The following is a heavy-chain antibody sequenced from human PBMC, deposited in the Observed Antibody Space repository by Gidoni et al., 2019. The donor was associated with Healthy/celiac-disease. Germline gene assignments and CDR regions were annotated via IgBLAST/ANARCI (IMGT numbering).Heavy chain of an antibody. CDR1: GFTFSNAW. CDR3: TTVPGRFDY. J-gene: IGHJ4*02. Sequence: EVQLVESGGGLVKPGGSLRLSCAASGFTFSNAWMSWVRQAPGKGLEWVGRMKSKTDGGTTDYAAPVKGRFTISRDDSKNTLYLQMNSLKTEDTAVYYCTTVPGRFDYWGQGTLVTVSS. CDR2: MKSKTDGGTT. V-gene: IGHV3-15*01.